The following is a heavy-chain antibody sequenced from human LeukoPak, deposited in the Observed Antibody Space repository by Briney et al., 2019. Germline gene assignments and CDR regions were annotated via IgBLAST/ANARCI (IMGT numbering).Heavy chain of an antibody. J-gene: IGHJ6*03. Sequence: GGSLRLSCAASGFTFSSHSMNWVRQAPGKGLEWVSSISSSSSYIYYADSVKGRFTISIDNAKNSLYLQMNSLRAEDTAVYYCARSDYYYYYMDVWGKGTTVTVSS. CDR3: ARSDYYYYYMDV. CDR1: GFTFSSHS. CDR2: ISSSSSYI. V-gene: IGHV3-21*01.